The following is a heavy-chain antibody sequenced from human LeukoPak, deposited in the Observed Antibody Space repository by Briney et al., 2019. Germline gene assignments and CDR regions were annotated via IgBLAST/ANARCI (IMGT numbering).Heavy chain of an antibody. CDR3: ARVRGITIFGVVRPDAFDI. J-gene: IGHJ3*02. D-gene: IGHD3-3*01. CDR2: INHSGST. Sequence: KPSETLSLTCAVYGGSFSGYYWSWIRQPPGKGLEWIGEINHSGSTNYNPSLKSRVTISVDTSKNQFSLKLSSVTAADTAVYYCARVRGITIFGVVRPDAFDIWGQGTMVTVSS. V-gene: IGHV4-34*01. CDR1: GGSFSGYY.